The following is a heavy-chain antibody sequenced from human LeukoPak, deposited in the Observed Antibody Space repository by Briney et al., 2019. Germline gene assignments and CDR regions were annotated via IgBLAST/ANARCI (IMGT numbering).Heavy chain of an antibody. J-gene: IGHJ4*02. V-gene: IGHV4-34*01. CDR1: GGSFSGYY. Sequence: PSETLSLTCAVYGGSFSGYYWSWIRQPPGKGLEWIGEINHSGSTNYNPSLKSRVTISVDTSKNQFSLKLSSVTAADTAVYYCERARGSSGYDGLDHWGQGTLVTVSS. CDR2: INHSGST. D-gene: IGHD5-12*01. CDR3: ERARGSSGYDGLDH.